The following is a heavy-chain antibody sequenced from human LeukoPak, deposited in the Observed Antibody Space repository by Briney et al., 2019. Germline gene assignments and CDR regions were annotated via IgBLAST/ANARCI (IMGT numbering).Heavy chain of an antibody. V-gene: IGHV3-11*01. Sequence: GGSLRLSCAASGFTFSDYYMSWIRQAPGKGLEWVSYISSSGSTIYYADSVKGRFTISRDNAKNSLYLQMNSLRAEDTAVYYCAKDPVAAISRFDYWGQGTLVTVSS. CDR1: GFTFSDYY. CDR2: ISSSGSTI. J-gene: IGHJ4*02. CDR3: AKDPVAAISRFDY. D-gene: IGHD2-15*01.